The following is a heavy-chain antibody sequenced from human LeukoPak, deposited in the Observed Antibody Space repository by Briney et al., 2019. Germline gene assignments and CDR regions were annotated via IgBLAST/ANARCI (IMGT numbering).Heavy chain of an antibody. Sequence: PGGSLRLSCAASGFTFSSYSMNWVRQAPGKGLEWVSYIRSSSRTLYYADSVEGRFTISRDNAKNSLFLQMNSLRAEDTAVYYCARDGSGRVPEMSAPDYWGQGTLVTVSS. CDR2: IRSSSRTL. V-gene: IGHV3-48*01. D-gene: IGHD3-10*01. CDR3: ARDGSGRVPEMSAPDY. J-gene: IGHJ4*02. CDR1: GFTFSSYS.